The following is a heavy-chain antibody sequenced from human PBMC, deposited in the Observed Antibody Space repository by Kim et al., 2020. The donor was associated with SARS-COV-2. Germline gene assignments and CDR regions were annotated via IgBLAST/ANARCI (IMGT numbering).Heavy chain of an antibody. D-gene: IGHD4-4*01. V-gene: IGHV3-48*02. CDR2: ISSGGDVI. CDR1: GFTFRDYS. CDR3: ARGLQYSFDY. Sequence: GGSLRLSCAASGFTFRDYSMNWVRQAPGKGLEWVSYISSGGDVIFYADSVKGRFTISRDDAKSSLYLQMNSLRDEDTAIYYCARGLQYSFDYWGQGILVTVSS. J-gene: IGHJ4*02.